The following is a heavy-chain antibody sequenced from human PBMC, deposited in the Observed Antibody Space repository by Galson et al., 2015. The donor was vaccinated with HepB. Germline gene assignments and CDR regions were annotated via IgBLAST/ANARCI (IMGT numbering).Heavy chain of an antibody. V-gene: IGHV1-69*13. D-gene: IGHD3-16*01. Sequence: SVKVSCKASGGTFRNYAISWVRQAPGQGLEWMGGITPIFGRANYAQKFQGRVTITADESTSTVYMELSNLRSEDTAVYYCARGGRATATNPVDYWGQGTPFTVSS. CDR2: ITPIFGRA. CDR1: GGTFRNYA. J-gene: IGHJ4*02. CDR3: ARGGRATATNPVDY.